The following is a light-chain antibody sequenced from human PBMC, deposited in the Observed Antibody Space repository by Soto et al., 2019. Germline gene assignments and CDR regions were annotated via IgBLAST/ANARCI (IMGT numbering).Light chain of an antibody. CDR1: QSVSSY. CDR3: QQRRYWPVT. CDR2: DAS. V-gene: IGKV3-11*01. J-gene: IGKJ1*01. Sequence: EIVLTQSPAILSMSPGERATLSCRASQSVSSYFAWYQQKPGQAPRLLIYDASNRATGVPDRFSGSGSGTDFTLTISSLEPEDVAVYYCQQRRYWPVTFGQGTKVEIK.